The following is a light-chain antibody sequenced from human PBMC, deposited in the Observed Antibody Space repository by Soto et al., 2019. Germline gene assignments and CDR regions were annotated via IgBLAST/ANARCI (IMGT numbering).Light chain of an antibody. V-gene: IGLV2-14*01. J-gene: IGLJ1*01. CDR3: CSYTTSNTRQIV. CDR2: DVT. CDR1: SSDVGGYNY. Sequence: QSGLTQPASVSGSPGQSITISCTGTSSDVGGYNYVSWYQQQPGKAPKFMIYDVTNRPSGVSNRFSGSKSGNTASLTISGLQAEDETDYYCCSYTTSNTRQIVFGTGTEFTVL.